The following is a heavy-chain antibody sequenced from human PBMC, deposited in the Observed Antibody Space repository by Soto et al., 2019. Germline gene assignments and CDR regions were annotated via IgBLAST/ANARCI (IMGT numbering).Heavy chain of an antibody. Sequence: GGSLRLSCAASGFTFSSYSMNWVRQAPGKGLEWVSSISSSSSYIYYADSVKGRFTISRDNAKNSLYLQMNSLRAEDTAVYYCARDWRDYYYYYGMDVWGQGTTVTVSS. V-gene: IGHV3-21*01. CDR3: ARDWRDYYYYYGMDV. CDR2: ISSSSSYI. J-gene: IGHJ6*02. CDR1: GFTFSSYS.